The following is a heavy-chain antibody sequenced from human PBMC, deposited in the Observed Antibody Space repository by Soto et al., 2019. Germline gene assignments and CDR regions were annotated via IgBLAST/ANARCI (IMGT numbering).Heavy chain of an antibody. V-gene: IGHV1-69*01. D-gene: IGHD2-15*01. Sequence: QVQLVQSGAEVKKPGSSVKVSCKAPGGTFSSYAISWVRQAPGQGLEWMGGIIPIFGTANYAQKFQGRVTITADESTRTGYMELSSLSFEDTVVYYCERSQGGSSSLDIYYYYYYGMDVWGQGTTVTGSS. CDR1: GGTFSSYA. CDR2: IIPIFGTA. J-gene: IGHJ6*02. CDR3: ERSQGGSSSLDIYYYYYYGMDV.